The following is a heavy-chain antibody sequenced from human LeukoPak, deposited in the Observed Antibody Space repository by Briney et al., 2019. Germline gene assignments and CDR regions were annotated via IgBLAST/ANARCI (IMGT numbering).Heavy chain of an antibody. Sequence: GASVKVSCKASGYTFTSYGISWVRQAPGQGLEWMGWISAYNGNTNYAQKLQGRVTMTTDTSTSTAYMELRSLRSDDTAVYYCARVRLVGYCSSTSCPSNWFDPWGQGTLVTVSS. D-gene: IGHD2-2*01. CDR2: ISAYNGNT. CDR1: GYTFTSYG. V-gene: IGHV1-18*01. J-gene: IGHJ5*02. CDR3: ARVRLVGYCSSTSCPSNWFDP.